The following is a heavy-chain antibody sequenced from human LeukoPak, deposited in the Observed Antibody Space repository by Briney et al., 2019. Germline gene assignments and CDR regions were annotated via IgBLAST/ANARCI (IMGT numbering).Heavy chain of an antibody. CDR1: GGSISSYY. D-gene: IGHD3-3*01. CDR2: IYYIGST. J-gene: IGHJ4*02. V-gene: IGHV4-59*01. Sequence: SETLSLTCTVSGGSISSYYRSWIRQPPGKGLEWVWYIYYIGSTNYTPSLKSRVTISVDTSKNQFSLKLSSVTAADTAVYYCARGSDHPYYDFWSGYYIDYWGQGTLVTVSS. CDR3: ARGSDHPYYDFWSGYYIDY.